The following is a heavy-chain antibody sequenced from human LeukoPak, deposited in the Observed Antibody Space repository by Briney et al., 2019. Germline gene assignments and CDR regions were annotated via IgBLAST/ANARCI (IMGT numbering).Heavy chain of an antibody. CDR3: ARSRAIPRPIPFWFDP. Sequence: SETLSLTCTVSGYSISSGYYWGWIRQPPGKGPEWIGSIYHSGSTYYNPSLKSRVTISVDTSKNQFSLKLSSVTAADTAVYYCARSRAIPRPIPFWFDPWGQGTLVTVSS. CDR1: GYSISSGYY. CDR2: IYHSGST. D-gene: IGHD2-2*02. V-gene: IGHV4-38-2*02. J-gene: IGHJ5*02.